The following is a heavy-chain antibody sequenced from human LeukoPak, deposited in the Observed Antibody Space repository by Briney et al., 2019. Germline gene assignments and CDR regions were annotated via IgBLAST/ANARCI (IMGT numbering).Heavy chain of an antibody. V-gene: IGHV3-30-3*01. CDR3: ARDLRGNWDIVVVPAAAFDY. CDR1: GFTFSSYA. J-gene: IGHJ4*02. Sequence: PGRSLRLSCAASGFTFSSYAMHWVRQAPGKGLEWVAVISYDGSNKFYADSVKGRFTISRDNSKDTLYLQMNSLRAEDTAVYHCARDLRGNWDIVVVPAAAFDYWGQGTLVTVSS. D-gene: IGHD2-2*01. CDR2: ISYDGSNK.